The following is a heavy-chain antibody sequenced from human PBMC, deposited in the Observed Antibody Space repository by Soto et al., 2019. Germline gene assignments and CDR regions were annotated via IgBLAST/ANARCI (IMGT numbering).Heavy chain of an antibody. Sequence: GGSLRLSCAASGFTFRTYGMHWVRQAPGKGLEWVAVISFDANNKYYADSVKGRFTISRDPSKSTLYLQMNSLRSEDTAVYFCTRDFDFSRYYESSGSFFDFWGPGTLVTVSS. CDR1: GFTFRTYG. CDR2: ISFDANNK. J-gene: IGHJ4*02. CDR3: TRDFDFSRYYESSGSFFDF. V-gene: IGHV3-30*03. D-gene: IGHD3-22*01.